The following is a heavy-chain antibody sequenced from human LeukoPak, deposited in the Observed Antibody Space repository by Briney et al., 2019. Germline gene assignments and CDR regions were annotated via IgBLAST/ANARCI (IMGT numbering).Heavy chain of an antibody. CDR2: IYHSGST. CDR3: ARDSGRLLNWVADAFDI. V-gene: IGHV4-30-2*01. D-gene: IGHD2-15*01. CDR1: GGSISSGGYY. J-gene: IGHJ3*02. Sequence: PSQTLSLTCTVSGGSISSGGYYWRWIRQPPGKGLEWVVYIYHSGSTYYNPSLKSRVTISVDRAKNQFSLKLSSVTAADTAVYYCARDSGRLLNWVADAFDIWGQGTMVTVSS.